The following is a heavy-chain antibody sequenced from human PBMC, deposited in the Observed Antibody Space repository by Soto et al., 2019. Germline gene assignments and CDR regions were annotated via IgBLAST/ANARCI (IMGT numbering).Heavy chain of an antibody. CDR2: ISAYNGNT. D-gene: IGHD3-16*02. Sequence: GASVKVSCKASGYTFTSYGISWVRQAPGQGLEWMGWISAYNGNTNYAQKLQGRVTMTTDTSTSTAYMELRSLRSDDTAVYYCARVDRDIWGSYRTYLDYWGQGTLVTVSS. CDR1: GYTFTSYG. CDR3: ARVDRDIWGSYRTYLDY. V-gene: IGHV1-18*01. J-gene: IGHJ4*02.